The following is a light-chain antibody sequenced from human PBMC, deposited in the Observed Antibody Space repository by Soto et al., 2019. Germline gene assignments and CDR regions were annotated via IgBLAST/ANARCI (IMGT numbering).Light chain of an antibody. V-gene: IGKV3-11*01. CDR3: QQRSNWPPIT. J-gene: IGKJ5*01. CDR1: QSVSIL. Sequence: EIVLTQSPGTLSLSPGERAALSCRASQSVSILLAWYQQKPGQAPRLLIHGATTRATGIPARFSGSASGTDFTLTISSLEPEDFAVYYCQQRSNWPPITFGQGTRLEIK. CDR2: GAT.